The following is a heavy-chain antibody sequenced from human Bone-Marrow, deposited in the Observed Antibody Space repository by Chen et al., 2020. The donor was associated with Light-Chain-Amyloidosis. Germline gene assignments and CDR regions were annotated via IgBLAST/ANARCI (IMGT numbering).Heavy chain of an antibody. Sequence: QLQLQESGPGLVKPSETLSLTCTVSGGSLSSSSYYWGWIRQPPGKGLEWIGSIHSSGSTYYRPSLKSGVTISVDTSKHQFSLKLGSVTAAGTAVYYCTGDVRLEWAFYWGQGILVTVSS. CDR3: TGDVRLEWAFY. CDR2: IHSSGST. D-gene: IGHD3-3*01. V-gene: IGHV4-39*07. J-gene: IGHJ4*02. CDR1: GGSLSSSSYY.